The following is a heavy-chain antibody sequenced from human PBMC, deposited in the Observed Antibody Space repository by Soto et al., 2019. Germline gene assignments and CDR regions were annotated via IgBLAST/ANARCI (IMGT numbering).Heavy chain of an antibody. V-gene: IGHV4-39*02. D-gene: IGHD3-10*01. CDR3: ARRRDYYDSGSSEGRHAFDI. J-gene: IGHJ3*02. Sequence: QLQLRESGPGLVKTSETLSLTCTVSGGSITSRSYSWVWIRQPPGKGLEWIGSISFSGSTYFNPSLRSLVTIDVHTSEKHFSLKLSSVTAADAAVYYCARRRDYYDSGSSEGRHAFDIWGQGTMVTVSS. CDR1: GGSITSRSYS. CDR2: ISFSGST.